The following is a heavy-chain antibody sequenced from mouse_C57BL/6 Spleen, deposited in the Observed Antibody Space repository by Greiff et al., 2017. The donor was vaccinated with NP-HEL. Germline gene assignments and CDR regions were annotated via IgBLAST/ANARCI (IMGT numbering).Heavy chain of an antibody. J-gene: IGHJ4*01. V-gene: IGHV1-62-2*01. CDR3: ARHERRNYDDDDYAMDY. Sequence: VQLPPSGAELVKPGASVKLSCKASGYTFTAYTIHWVKQRSGQGLEWIGWFYPGSGSIKYNEKFKDKATLTADKSSSTVYMELSRLTSEDSAVYFCARHERRNYDDDDYAMDYWGQGTSVTVAS. D-gene: IGHD2-4*01. CDR1: GYTFTAYT. CDR2: FYPGSGSI.